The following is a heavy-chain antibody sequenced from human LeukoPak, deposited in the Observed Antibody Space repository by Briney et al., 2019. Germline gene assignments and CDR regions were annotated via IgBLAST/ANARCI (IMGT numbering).Heavy chain of an antibody. Sequence: GGSLRLSCAASGFTFSSYGIHWVRQAPGKGLEWVAVISYDGSNKYYADSVKGRFTISRDNSKNTLYLQMNSLRAEDTAVYYCARSASIAAAEYFQHWGQGTLVTVSS. CDR2: ISYDGSNK. CDR1: GFTFSSYG. D-gene: IGHD6-6*01. J-gene: IGHJ1*01. CDR3: ARSASIAAAEYFQH. V-gene: IGHV3-30*03.